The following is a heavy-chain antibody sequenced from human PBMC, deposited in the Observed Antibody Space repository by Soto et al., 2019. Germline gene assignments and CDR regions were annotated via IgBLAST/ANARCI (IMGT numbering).Heavy chain of an antibody. D-gene: IGHD3-9*01. V-gene: IGHV3-48*03. J-gene: IGHJ6*01. CDR1: GFTFSNYE. CDR3: AREFATAYYTIPAAMDV. Sequence: VQLVESGGDLVQPGGSLRLSCAASGFTFSNYEMNWVRQAPGKGLEWVSYIGSSAGTIYYADSVKGRFTISRDNAKNSLNLQMNSLRAEDTAVYYCAREFATAYYTIPAAMDVW. CDR2: IGSSAGTI.